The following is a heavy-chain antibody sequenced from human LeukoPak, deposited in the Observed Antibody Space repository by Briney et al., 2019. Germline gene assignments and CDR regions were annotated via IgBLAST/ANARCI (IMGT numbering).Heavy chain of an antibody. J-gene: IGHJ4*02. V-gene: IGHV3-48*03. CDR1: GFTFSSHA. CDR3: GRVAIVGGTFDY. CDR2: ISSSGTTV. D-gene: IGHD1-26*01. Sequence: GGSLRLSCAASGFTFSSHAMSWVRQAPGKGLEWVSYISSSGTTVTYADSVKGRFTISRDSAKNSLYLQMNSLRAEDTASYYCGRVAIVGGTFDYWGQGTLVTVSS.